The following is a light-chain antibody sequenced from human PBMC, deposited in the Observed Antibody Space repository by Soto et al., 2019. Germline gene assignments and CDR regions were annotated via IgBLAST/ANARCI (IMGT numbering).Light chain of an antibody. CDR2: TND. Sequence: QSVLTQPPSASGTPGQRVTFSCSGSNTNIGINTVNWYQQLPGTAPKLLIYTNDQRPSGVPDRFSGSQSGTSASLAISGLQSEDEADYYCSSWDDSLNGPTFGGGTKLTVL. CDR1: NTNIGINT. CDR3: SSWDDSLNGPT. J-gene: IGLJ2*01. V-gene: IGLV1-44*01.